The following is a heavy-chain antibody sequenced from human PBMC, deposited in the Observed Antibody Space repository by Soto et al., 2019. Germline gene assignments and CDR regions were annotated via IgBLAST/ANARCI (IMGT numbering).Heavy chain of an antibody. J-gene: IGHJ5*02. CDR2: IYSGGST. Sequence: GGSLRLSCAASGFTVSSNYMSWVRQAPGKGLEWVSVIYSGGSTYYADSVKGRFTISRDNSKNTLYLQMNSLRAEDTAVYYCARDRQLGGADNWFDPWGQGTLVTVSS. CDR1: GFTVSSNY. D-gene: IGHD6-6*01. CDR3: ARDRQLGGADNWFDP. V-gene: IGHV3-66*01.